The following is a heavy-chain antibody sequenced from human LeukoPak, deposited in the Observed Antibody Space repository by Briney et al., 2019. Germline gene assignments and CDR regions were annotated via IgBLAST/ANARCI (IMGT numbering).Heavy chain of an antibody. Sequence: ASVKVSYKASGGTFSSYAISWVRQAPGQGLEWMGIINPSGGSTSYAQKFQGRVTMTRDTSTSTVYMELSSLRSEDTAVYYCARGDQYYDILTGTYGMDVWGQGTTVTVSS. D-gene: IGHD3-9*01. CDR1: GGTFSSYA. CDR3: ARGDQYYDILTGTYGMDV. V-gene: IGHV1-46*01. CDR2: INPSGGST. J-gene: IGHJ6*02.